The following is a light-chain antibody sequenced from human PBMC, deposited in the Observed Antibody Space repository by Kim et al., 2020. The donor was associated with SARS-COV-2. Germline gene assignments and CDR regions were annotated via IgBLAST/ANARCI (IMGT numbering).Light chain of an antibody. V-gene: IGLV2-14*01. J-gene: IGLJ3*02. Sequence: QSALTQPASVSGSPGQSITISCTGTSSDVGGYNQVSWYQHHPGKAPKLIIYEVNKRPSGVSNRFSGSKSGNTASLTVSGLQTEDEADYYCSSYTSIINRGLGGGTQVTVL. CDR3: SSYTSIINRG. CDR2: EVN. CDR1: SSDVGGYNQ.